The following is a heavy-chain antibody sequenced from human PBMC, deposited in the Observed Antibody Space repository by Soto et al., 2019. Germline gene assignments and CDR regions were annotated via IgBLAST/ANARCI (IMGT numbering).Heavy chain of an antibody. CDR1: GFTFSNAW. D-gene: IGHD2-15*01. CDR2: IKSKTDGGTT. CDR3: TTSPPKYCSGGSCLVDY. Sequence: EVQLVESGGGLVKPGGSLRLSCAASGFTFSNAWMSWVRQAPGKGLEWVGRIKSKTDGGTTDYAAPVKGRFTISRDDSQNTLYLQMNSLKTEDTAVYYCTTSPPKYCSGGSCLVDYWGQGTLVTVSS. V-gene: IGHV3-15*01. J-gene: IGHJ4*02.